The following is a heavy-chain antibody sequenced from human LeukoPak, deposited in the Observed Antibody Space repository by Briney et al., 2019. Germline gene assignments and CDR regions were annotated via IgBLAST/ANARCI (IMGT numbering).Heavy chain of an antibody. V-gene: IGHV3-48*01. CDR1: GFTFSSYS. CDR2: ISSSSSTI. J-gene: IGHJ3*02. D-gene: IGHD1-14*01. CDR3: AREGLFAGDAFDI. Sequence: QSGGSLRLSCAASGFTFSSYSMNWVRQAPGKGLEWVSYISSSSSTIYYADSVKGRFTISRDNAKNSLYLQMNSLRAEDTAVYYCAREGLFAGDAFDIWGQGTMVTVSS.